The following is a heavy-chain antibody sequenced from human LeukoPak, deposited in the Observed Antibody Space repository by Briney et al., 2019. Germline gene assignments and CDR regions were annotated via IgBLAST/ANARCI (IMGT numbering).Heavy chain of an antibody. Sequence: GGSLRLSCAASGFTFSSYWMSWVRQAPGKGLEWVANIKQGGSEKYYVDSVKGRFTISRDNAKNSLYLQMNSLRAEDTAVYYCARDSLEKTYYDFWSGSPWYYYYYMDVWGKGTTVTVSS. J-gene: IGHJ6*03. CDR1: GFTFSSYW. V-gene: IGHV3-7*01. CDR3: ARDSLEKTYYDFWSGSPWYYYYYMDV. CDR2: IKQGGSEK. D-gene: IGHD3-3*01.